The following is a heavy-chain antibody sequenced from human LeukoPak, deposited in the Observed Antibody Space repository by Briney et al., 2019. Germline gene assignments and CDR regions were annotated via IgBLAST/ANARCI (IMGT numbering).Heavy chain of an antibody. V-gene: IGHV4-34*01. D-gene: IGHD3-10*01. CDR3: ARGPSGFLRTTMVRGVINGKFDY. J-gene: IGHJ4*02. CDR2: INHSGST. CDR1: GVSFSGYY. Sequence: KASETLSLTCAVYGVSFSGYYWSWIRQPPGKGLEWLGEINHSGSTNYNPSLKSRVTISVDTSKNQFSLKLSSVTAADTAVYYCARGPSGFLRTTMVRGVINGKFDYWGQGTLVTVSS.